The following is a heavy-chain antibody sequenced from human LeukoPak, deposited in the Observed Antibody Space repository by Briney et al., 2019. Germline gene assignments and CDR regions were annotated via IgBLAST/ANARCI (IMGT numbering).Heavy chain of an antibody. Sequence: SGPTLVKPTQTLTLTCTFSGFSLSTSGMCVSWIRQPPGKALEWLARIDWDDDKYYSTSLKTRLTISKDTSKNQVVLTMTNMDPVDTATYYCARIRWQQLDDYYYYYMDVWGKGTTVTVSS. V-gene: IGHV2-70*11. CDR3: ARIRWQQLDDYYYYYMDV. J-gene: IGHJ6*03. CDR2: IDWDDDK. D-gene: IGHD6-13*01. CDR1: GFSLSTSGMC.